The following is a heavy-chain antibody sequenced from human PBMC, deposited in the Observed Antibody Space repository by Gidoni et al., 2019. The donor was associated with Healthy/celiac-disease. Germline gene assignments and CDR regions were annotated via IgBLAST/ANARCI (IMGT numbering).Heavy chain of an antibody. Sequence: EVQLVESGGVVVQPGGSLRLSCAASGFTFDDYTMHWVRQAPGKGLEWVSLISWEGGSTYYADSVKGRFTISRDNSKNSLYLQMNSLRTEDTALYYCAKDTSSAAAGIKRVDYFDYWGQGTLVTVSS. CDR2: ISWEGGST. CDR1: GFTFDDYT. D-gene: IGHD6-13*01. CDR3: AKDTSSAAAGIKRVDYFDY. J-gene: IGHJ4*02. V-gene: IGHV3-43*01.